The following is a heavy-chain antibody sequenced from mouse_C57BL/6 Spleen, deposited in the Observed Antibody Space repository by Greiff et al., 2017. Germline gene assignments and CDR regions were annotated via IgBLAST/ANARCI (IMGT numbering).Heavy chain of an antibody. CDR1: GYAFSSYW. J-gene: IGHJ2*01. D-gene: IGHD2-3*01. Sequence: QVQLQQSGAELVKPGASVKISCKASGYAFSSYWMNWVKQRPGKGLEWIGQIYPGDGDTNYNGKFKGKATLTADKSSSTAYMQLSSLTSEDSAVYFCARGGDGTYYFDYWGQGTTRTVSS. CDR2: IYPGDGDT. CDR3: ARGGDGTYYFDY. V-gene: IGHV1-80*01.